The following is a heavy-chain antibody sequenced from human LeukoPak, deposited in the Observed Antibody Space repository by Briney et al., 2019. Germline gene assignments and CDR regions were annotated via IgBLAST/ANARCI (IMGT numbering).Heavy chain of an antibody. Sequence: SETLSLTCTVSGGSISSYYWSWIRQPAGKGLEWIGRIYTSGSTNYNPSLKSRVTMSVDTSKNQFSLKLSSVTAADTAVYYCARDEPWHPYPDAFDIWGQGTMVTVSS. CDR3: ARDEPWHPYPDAFDI. D-gene: IGHD6-19*01. CDR2: IYTSGST. J-gene: IGHJ3*02. V-gene: IGHV4-4*07. CDR1: GGSISSYY.